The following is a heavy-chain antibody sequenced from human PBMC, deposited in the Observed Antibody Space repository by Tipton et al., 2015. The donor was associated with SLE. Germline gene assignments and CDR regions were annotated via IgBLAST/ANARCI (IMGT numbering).Heavy chain of an antibody. CDR3: ARDQVGVGDFDY. V-gene: IGHV4-59*01. CDR2: MSYTGTN. Sequence: TLSLTCTVSGGSIRSGYWSWIRQPPGKGLEWIGYMSYTGTNNYNPSLRSRVTISGDTSTNQFSLKLSSATAADTAVYYCARDQVGVGDFDYWGQGTLVTVSS. J-gene: IGHJ4*02. D-gene: IGHD1-26*01. CDR1: GGSIRSGY.